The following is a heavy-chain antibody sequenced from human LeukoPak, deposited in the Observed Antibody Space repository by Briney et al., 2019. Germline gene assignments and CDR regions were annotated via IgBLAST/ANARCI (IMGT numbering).Heavy chain of an antibody. D-gene: IGHD1-14*01. CDR3: ARVTGNLNGDY. J-gene: IGHJ4*02. CDR1: GFTFNIYS. CDR2: ISTSTSTA. V-gene: IGHV3-48*02. Sequence: GGSLRLSCAASGFTFNIYSMNWVRQAPGKGLEWVASISTSTSTAYYADSVKGRFTISRDNAKNSLYLQMNSLRYEDTAEYYCARVTGNLNGDYWGQGTLVTVSS.